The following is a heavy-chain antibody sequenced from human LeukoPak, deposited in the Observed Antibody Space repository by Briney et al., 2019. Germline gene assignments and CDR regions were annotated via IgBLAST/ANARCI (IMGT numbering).Heavy chain of an antibody. Sequence: PGGSLRLSCAASGFTVSSNYMSWVRQAPGKGLVWVSRINSDGSSTSYADSVKGRFTISRDNAKNTLYLQMNSLRAENTAVYYCARALWAHWGGDCYQYYFDYWGQGTLVTVSS. CDR1: GFTVSSNY. CDR3: ARALWAHWGGDCYQYYFDY. J-gene: IGHJ4*02. D-gene: IGHD2-21*02. V-gene: IGHV3-74*01. CDR2: INSDGSST.